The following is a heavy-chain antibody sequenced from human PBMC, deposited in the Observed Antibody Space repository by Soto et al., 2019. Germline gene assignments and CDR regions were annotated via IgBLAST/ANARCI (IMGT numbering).Heavy chain of an antibody. V-gene: IGHV1-69*01. Sequence: QVQLVQSGAEVKKPGSSVKVSCKASGGTFSSYAISWVRQAPGQGLEWMGGIIPIFGTANYAKRFQGRVTITADESTSTAYLELSSLRSEDTAVYYGARGLVTLRPCFDYWGQGTLVTASS. CDR1: GGTFSSYA. D-gene: IGHD2-21*02. CDR2: IIPIFGTA. CDR3: ARGLVTLRPCFDY. J-gene: IGHJ4*02.